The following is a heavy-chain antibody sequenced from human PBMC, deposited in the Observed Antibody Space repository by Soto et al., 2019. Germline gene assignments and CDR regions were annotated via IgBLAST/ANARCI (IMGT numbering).Heavy chain of an antibody. CDR2: IHTRGNT. V-gene: IGHV4-4*07. CDR1: GGSISGFY. D-gene: IGHD2-21*01. J-gene: IGHJ6*02. Sequence: PSETLSLTCTVSGGSISGFYWTWIRQHAGKGLEWIGYIHTRGNTKYNPSLNSRVTMSVDTSKNQFFLKLNSVTAADTAVYYCARDLSMTYYRGVDVWGQGTTVTVSS. CDR3: ARDLSMTYYRGVDV.